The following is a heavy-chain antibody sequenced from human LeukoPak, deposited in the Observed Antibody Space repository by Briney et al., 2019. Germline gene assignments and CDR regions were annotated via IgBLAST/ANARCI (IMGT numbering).Heavy chain of an antibody. Sequence: PSETLSLTCTVSGGSISSYYWSWIRQPPGKGLEWIGYIYYSGSTNYNPSLKSRVTISVDTSKNQFSLKLSSVTAADTAVYYCARGRSNRGYWGQGTLVTVSS. CDR1: GGSISSYY. V-gene: IGHV4-59*01. CDR2: IYYSGST. CDR3: ARGRSNRGY. J-gene: IGHJ4*02. D-gene: IGHD3-16*01.